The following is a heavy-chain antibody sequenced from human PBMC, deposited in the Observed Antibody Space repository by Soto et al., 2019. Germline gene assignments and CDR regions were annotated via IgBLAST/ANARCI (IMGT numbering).Heavy chain of an antibody. Sequence: SAKVSCKACGGGFSSYAISWVRQAPGQGLEWMGGTIPIFGTANYAQKFQGRVTITADESTSTAYMELSSLRSEDTAVYYCAGSIAARTDYYYYGMDVWGQGTTVTVSS. V-gene: IGHV1-69*13. CDR1: GGGFSSYA. CDR3: AGSIAARTDYYYYGMDV. CDR2: TIPIFGTA. J-gene: IGHJ6*02. D-gene: IGHD6-6*01.